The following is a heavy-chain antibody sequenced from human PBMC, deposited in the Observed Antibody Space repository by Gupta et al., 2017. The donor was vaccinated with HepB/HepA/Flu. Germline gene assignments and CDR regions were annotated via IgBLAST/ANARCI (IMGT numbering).Heavy chain of an antibody. J-gene: IGHJ6*02. D-gene: IGHD4-17*01. CDR2: ISYDGSNK. CDR1: GFPLCSYA. V-gene: IGHV3-30-3*02. CDR3: ARNNYGDPESRYYYYGMDV. Sequence: QVLLVESGGGVVQPGRSLRLPCAASGFPLCSYAMHWVRQAPGKGLEWVAVISYDGSNKYYADSVKGRFTISRDNSKNTLYLQMNSLRAEDTAVYYCARNNYGDPESRYYYYGMDVWGQGTTVTVSS.